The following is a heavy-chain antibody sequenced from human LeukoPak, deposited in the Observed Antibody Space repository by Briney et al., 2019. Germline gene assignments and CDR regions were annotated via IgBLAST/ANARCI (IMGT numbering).Heavy chain of an antibody. Sequence: GASVKVSCKASGYTFTGYYMHWVRQAPGQGLEWMGWINPNSGGTNYAQKFQGRVTMTRDTSISTAYMELSRLRSDDTAVYYCARNGRPYDYVWGSYRYPPGEASYYFDYWGQGTLVTVSS. J-gene: IGHJ4*02. CDR2: INPNSGGT. V-gene: IGHV1-2*02. CDR1: GYTFTGYY. D-gene: IGHD3-16*02. CDR3: ARNGRPYDYVWGSYRYPPGEASYYFDY.